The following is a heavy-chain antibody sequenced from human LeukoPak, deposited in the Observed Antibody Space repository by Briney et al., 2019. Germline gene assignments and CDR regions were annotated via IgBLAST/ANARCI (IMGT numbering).Heavy chain of an antibody. CDR2: ISYDGSKK. J-gene: IGHJ3*02. Sequence: GRSLRLSCAASGFTFSSYAMHWVRQAPGKGLEWVAVISYDGSKKYYADSVKGRFTISRDNSKNTLFLQMNSLRAEDTAVFYCARDRDTAMVHDAFDIWGQGTMVTVSS. CDR1: GFTFSSYA. D-gene: IGHD5-18*01. CDR3: ARDRDTAMVHDAFDI. V-gene: IGHV3-30*04.